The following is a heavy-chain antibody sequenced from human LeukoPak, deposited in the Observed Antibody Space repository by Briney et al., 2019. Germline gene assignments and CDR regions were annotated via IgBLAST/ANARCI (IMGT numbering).Heavy chain of an antibody. V-gene: IGHV1-46*03. CDR2: INPSGGST. CDR1: GYTFTSYY. Sequence: GASVKVSCKASGYTFTSYYMHWVRQAPGQGLEWMGIINPSGGSTSYAQEFQGRGTMTRDTSTSTVYMELSSLRSEDTAVYYCARVGAVAGRAPDYWGQGTLVTVSS. D-gene: IGHD6-19*01. CDR3: ARVGAVAGRAPDY. J-gene: IGHJ4*02.